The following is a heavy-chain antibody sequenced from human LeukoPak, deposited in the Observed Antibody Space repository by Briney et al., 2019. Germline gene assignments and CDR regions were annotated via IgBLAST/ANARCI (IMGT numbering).Heavy chain of an antibody. Sequence: SETLSLTCTVSGYSIRSGYYWGWIRQPPGKGLEWIGSISHSGSTYDNPSLKSRVTISLDTSKNQISLRLRSVTAADTAVYYCARGGPAMALDYWGQGTLVTVSS. CDR3: ARGGPAMALDY. J-gene: IGHJ4*02. D-gene: IGHD5-18*01. CDR1: GYSIRSGYY. V-gene: IGHV4-38-2*02. CDR2: ISHSGST.